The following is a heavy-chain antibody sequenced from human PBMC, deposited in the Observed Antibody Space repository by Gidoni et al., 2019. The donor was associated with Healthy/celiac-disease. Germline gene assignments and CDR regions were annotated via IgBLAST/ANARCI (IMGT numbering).Heavy chain of an antibody. D-gene: IGHD3-10*01. CDR1: GFTFSRYE. CDR2: ISSSGSTI. J-gene: IGHJ6*02. V-gene: IGHV3-48*03. CDR3: ARDGEAGMRDVWFREFHYYYYGMDV. Sequence: EVQLVESGGGWVQPGGSLRLSCAASGFTFSRYEMNGFRPAPGQGKGLEWVSYISSSGSTIYYADSVKGRFTISRDNAKNSLYLQMNSLRAEDTAVYYCARDGEAGMRDVWFREFHYYYYGMDVWGQGTTVTVSS.